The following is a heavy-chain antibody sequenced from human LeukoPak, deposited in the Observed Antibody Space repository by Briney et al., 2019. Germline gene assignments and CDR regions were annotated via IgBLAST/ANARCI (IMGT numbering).Heavy chain of an antibody. V-gene: IGHV3-30*18. CDR3: AKDRRYYGSGSYYIYYYGMDV. D-gene: IGHD3-10*01. CDR2: ISYDGSNK. J-gene: IGHJ6*02. Sequence: GGSLRLSCVGSGFTFSSYHMNWVRQAPGKGLEWVAVISYDGSNKYYADSVKGRFTISRDNSKNTLYLQMNSLRAEDTAVYYCAKDRRYYGSGSYYIYYYGMDVWGQGTTVAVSS. CDR1: GFTFSSYH.